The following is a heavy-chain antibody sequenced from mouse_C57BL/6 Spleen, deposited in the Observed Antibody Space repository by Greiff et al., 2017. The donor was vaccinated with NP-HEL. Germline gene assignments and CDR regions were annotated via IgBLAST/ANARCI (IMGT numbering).Heavy chain of an antibody. V-gene: IGHV10-1*01. Sequence: EVQLVESGGGLVQPKGSLKLSCAASGFSFNTYAMNWVRQAPGKGLEWVARIRSKSNNYATYYADSVKDRFTISRDDSESMLYLQMNNLKTEDTAMYYCVRHGVGSNYGYFDVWGTGITVTVSS. CDR3: VRHGVGSNYGYFDV. CDR1: GFSFNTYA. CDR2: IRSKSNNYAT. J-gene: IGHJ1*03. D-gene: IGHD1-1*01.